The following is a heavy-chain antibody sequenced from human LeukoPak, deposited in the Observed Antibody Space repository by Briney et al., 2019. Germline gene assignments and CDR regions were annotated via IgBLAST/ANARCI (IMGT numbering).Heavy chain of an antibody. CDR2: IKQGGSET. V-gene: IGHV3-7*01. D-gene: IGHD6-19*01. CDR3: ARQRGSGCLDY. CDR1: RFTLSNYW. Sequence: GGSLRLSCAASRFTLSNYWMSWVRQAPGKGLEWVANIKQGGSETYYVDSVKGRFTISRDNAKNSLSLQMNSLRAEDTAVYYCARQRGSGCLDYWGQGTLVTVSS. J-gene: IGHJ4*02.